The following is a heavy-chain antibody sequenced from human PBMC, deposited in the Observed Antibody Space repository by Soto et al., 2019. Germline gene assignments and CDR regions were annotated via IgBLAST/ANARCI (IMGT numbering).Heavy chain of an antibody. Sequence: QVQLVQSGAEVKKPGASVKVSCKASGYTFTSYGISWVRQAPGQGLEWMGWISAYNGNTNYAQKLQGRVTMTTDTSTGTAYMERRSLRSDDTAVYYCAEGHYGSGSYYKVGGWFDPWGQGTLVTVSS. J-gene: IGHJ5*02. V-gene: IGHV1-18*01. D-gene: IGHD3-10*01. CDR2: ISAYNGNT. CDR1: GYTFTSYG. CDR3: AEGHYGSGSYYKVGGWFDP.